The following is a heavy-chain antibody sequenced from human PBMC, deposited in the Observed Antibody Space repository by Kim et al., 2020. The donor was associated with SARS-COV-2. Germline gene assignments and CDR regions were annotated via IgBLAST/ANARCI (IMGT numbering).Heavy chain of an antibody. CDR1: GFTFSSYA. CDR2: ISGSGGST. V-gene: IGHV3-23*01. D-gene: IGHD3-10*01. CDR3: AKAGDIWFGEMGPVNY. J-gene: IGHJ4*02. Sequence: GGSLRLSCAASGFTFSSYAMSWVRQAPGKGLEWVSAISGSGGSTYYADSVKGRFTISRDNSKNTLYLQMNSLRAEDTAVYYCAKAGDIWFGEMGPVNYWGQGTLVTVSS.